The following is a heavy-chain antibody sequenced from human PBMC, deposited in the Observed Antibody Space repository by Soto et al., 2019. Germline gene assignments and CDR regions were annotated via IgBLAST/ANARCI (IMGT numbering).Heavy chain of an antibody. CDR1: GFTFSSYD. V-gene: IGHV3-13*04. CDR3: ARAIDYDILTGYPAPPDY. Sequence: PGGSLRLSCAASGFTFSSYDMHWVRQATGKGLEWVSAIGTAGDTYYPGSVKGRFTISRENAKNSLYLQMNSLRAGDAAAYYCARAIDYDILTGYPAPPDYWGQGTLVTVSS. D-gene: IGHD3-9*01. J-gene: IGHJ4*02. CDR2: IGTAGDT.